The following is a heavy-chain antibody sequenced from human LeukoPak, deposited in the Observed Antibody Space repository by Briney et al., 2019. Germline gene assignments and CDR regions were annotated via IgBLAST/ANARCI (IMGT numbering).Heavy chain of an antibody. Sequence: ASVKVSCKASGGTFSSYDINWVRQATGQGLEWMGWMNPNSGNTGYAQKFQGRVTITRSTSISTAYMELSSLRSEDTAVYYCARGLDCTNGVCYDMSLFDPWGQGTLVTVSS. V-gene: IGHV1-8*03. CDR1: GGTFSSYD. CDR3: ARGLDCTNGVCYDMSLFDP. D-gene: IGHD2-8*01. CDR2: MNPNSGNT. J-gene: IGHJ5*02.